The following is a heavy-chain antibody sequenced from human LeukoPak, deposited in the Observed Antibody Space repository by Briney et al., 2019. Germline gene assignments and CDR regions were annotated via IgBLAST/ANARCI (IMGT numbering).Heavy chain of an antibody. D-gene: IGHD6-19*01. J-gene: IGHJ4*02. Sequence: SVKVSCKASGGTFSSYSISWVRQAPGQGLEWMGRIISIFGTANYAQKFQGRVTITTDESTNTAYMELSSLRSEDTAVYYCARGNWDSSGWYYDYWGQGTLVTVSS. CDR1: GGTFSSYS. CDR3: ARGNWDSSGWYYDY. V-gene: IGHV1-69*05. CDR2: IISIFGTA.